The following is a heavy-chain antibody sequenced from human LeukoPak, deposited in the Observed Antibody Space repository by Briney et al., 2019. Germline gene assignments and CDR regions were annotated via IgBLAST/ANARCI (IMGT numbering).Heavy chain of an antibody. CDR2: INPSGGST. Sequence: ASVKVSCKASGYTFTSYYMHWVRQAPGQGLEWMGLINPSGGSTNYAQKFQGRVTMTRDTSTSTVYMELSSLRSEDTAVYYCAREGDYGSGSYYPTLDYWGQGTLVTVSS. D-gene: IGHD3-10*01. CDR1: GYTFTSYY. V-gene: IGHV1-46*01. CDR3: AREGDYGSGSYYPTLDY. J-gene: IGHJ4*02.